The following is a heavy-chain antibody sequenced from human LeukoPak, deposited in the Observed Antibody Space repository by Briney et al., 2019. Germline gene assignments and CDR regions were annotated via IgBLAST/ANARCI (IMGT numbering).Heavy chain of an antibody. Sequence: GGSLRLSCAVSGFTVNNYAMSWVRQAPGKGLEWVAAISSGGSTYYADSVKGRFTIARDNSKNTLFLQVNSLRVEDTAVYYCAKGYLRLVDSWGQGTPVTVSS. CDR2: ISSGGST. CDR3: AKGYLRLVDS. D-gene: IGHD5-12*01. J-gene: IGHJ4*02. CDR1: GFTVNNYA. V-gene: IGHV3-23*01.